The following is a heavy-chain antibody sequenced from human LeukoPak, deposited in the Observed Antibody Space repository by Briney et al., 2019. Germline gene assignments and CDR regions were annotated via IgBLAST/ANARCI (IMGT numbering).Heavy chain of an antibody. J-gene: IGHJ4*02. CDR2: IKSKTDGGTT. V-gene: IGHV3-15*01. CDR1: GFTFSNAW. CDR3: TTDGGSYYGSGSYTPVDYFDY. Sequence: GGSLRLSCAASGFTFSNAWMSWVRQAPGKGLEWVGPIKSKTDGGTTDYAAPVKGRFTISRDDSKNTLYLQMNSLKTEDTAVYYCTTDGGSYYGSGSYTPVDYFDYWGQGTLVTVSS. D-gene: IGHD3-10*01.